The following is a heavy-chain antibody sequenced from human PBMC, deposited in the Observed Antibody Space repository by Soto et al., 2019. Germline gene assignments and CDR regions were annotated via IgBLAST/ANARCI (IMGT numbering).Heavy chain of an antibody. CDR2: IYPGDSDT. D-gene: IGHD1-20*01. CDR3: ASTPAGITGTTVWAFDAFDI. V-gene: IGHV5-51*01. Sequence: GESLKISCKGSGYSFTSYWIGWVRQMPGKGLEWMGIIYPGDSDTRYSPSFQGQVTISADKSISTAYLQWSSLKASDTAMYYCASTPAGITGTTVWAFDAFDIWGQGTMVTVSS. J-gene: IGHJ3*02. CDR1: GYSFTSYW.